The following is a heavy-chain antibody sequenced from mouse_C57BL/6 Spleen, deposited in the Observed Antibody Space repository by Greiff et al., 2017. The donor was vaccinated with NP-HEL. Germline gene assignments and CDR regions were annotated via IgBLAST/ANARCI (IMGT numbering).Heavy chain of an antibody. D-gene: IGHD1-1*01. Sequence: QVQLQQPGAELVMPGASVKLSCKASGYTFTSYWMHWVKQRPGQGLEWIGEIDPSDSYTNYNQKFKGKSTLTVDKSSSTAYMQLSSLTSEDAAVYYCARGPSYYGRSYWYFDVWGTGTTVTVSS. CDR2: IDPSDSYT. CDR1: GYTFTSYW. CDR3: ARGPSYYGRSYWYFDV. J-gene: IGHJ1*03. V-gene: IGHV1-69*01.